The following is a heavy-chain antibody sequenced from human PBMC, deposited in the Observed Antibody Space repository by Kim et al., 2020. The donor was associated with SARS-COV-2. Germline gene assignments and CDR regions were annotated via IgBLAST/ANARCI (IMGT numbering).Heavy chain of an antibody. V-gene: IGHV4-34*01. J-gene: IGHJ4*02. CDR3: AREGEYYGSGSYPLVY. D-gene: IGHD3-10*01. Sequence: LKSRVTISVDTSKNQFSLKLSSVTAADTAVYYCAREGEYYGSGSYPLVYWGQGTLVTVSS.